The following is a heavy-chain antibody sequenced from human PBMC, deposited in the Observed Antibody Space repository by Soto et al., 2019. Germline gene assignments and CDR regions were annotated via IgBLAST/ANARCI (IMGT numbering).Heavy chain of an antibody. V-gene: IGHV1-18*01. J-gene: IGHJ6*02. CDR1: DYTFTHYG. Sequence: GASVKVSCKSSDYTFTHYGVSWVRQAPGQGLEWMGWISGYNGNTNYAQKFQDRVTMSADTSTRTAYMEVRSLTSDDTAIYFCAAAGGNYLGMDVWGQGTTVTVSS. CDR3: AAAGGNYLGMDV. CDR2: ISGYNGNT. D-gene: IGHD6-13*01.